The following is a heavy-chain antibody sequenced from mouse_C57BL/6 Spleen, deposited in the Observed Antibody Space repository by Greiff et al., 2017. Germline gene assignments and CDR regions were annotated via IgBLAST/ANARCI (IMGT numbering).Heavy chain of an antibody. Sequence: VQLQQSGTELVKPGASVKLSCKASGYTFTSYWMHWVKQRPGQGLEWIGNINPSNGGTNYNEKFKSKATLTVDKSSSTAYMQLSSLTSEDSAVYYCAREGRVITTVVASFDYWGQGTTLTVSS. D-gene: IGHD1-1*01. CDR1: GYTFTSYW. CDR3: AREGRVITTVVASFDY. J-gene: IGHJ2*01. CDR2: INPSNGGT. V-gene: IGHV1-53*01.